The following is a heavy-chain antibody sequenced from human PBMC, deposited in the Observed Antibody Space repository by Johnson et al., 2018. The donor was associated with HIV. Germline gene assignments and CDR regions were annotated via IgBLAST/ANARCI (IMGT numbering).Heavy chain of an antibody. CDR1: GFTFSSYA. D-gene: IGHD1-26*01. CDR2: ISYDGSNK. J-gene: IGHJ3*02. CDR3: ARDGEWELEDAFDI. V-gene: IGHV3-30*04. Sequence: QVHLVESGGGVVQPGRSLRLSCAASGFTFSSYAMHWVRQAPGKGLEWVAVISYDGSNKYYADSVKGRFTISRDNSKNTLYLQINSLRAEDTAVYYCARDGEWELEDAFDIWGQGTLVTVSS.